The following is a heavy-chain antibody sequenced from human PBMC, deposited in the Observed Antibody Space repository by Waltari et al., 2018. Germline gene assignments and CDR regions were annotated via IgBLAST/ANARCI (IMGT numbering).Heavy chain of an antibody. CDR2: IRYDGSNK. V-gene: IGHV3-30*02. CDR1: GFTFSSYG. CDR3: AKGAGEFRGPYYYYMDM. J-gene: IGHJ6*03. D-gene: IGHD3-10*01. Sequence: QVQLVESGGGVVQPGGSLRLSCAASGFTFSSYGIHWVRQAPGRGLEWVAFIRYDGSNKYYGDSVKGRFTISRDNSKNTLFLQMNSLRVEDTAVYYCAKGAGEFRGPYYYYMDMWGKGTTVTIS.